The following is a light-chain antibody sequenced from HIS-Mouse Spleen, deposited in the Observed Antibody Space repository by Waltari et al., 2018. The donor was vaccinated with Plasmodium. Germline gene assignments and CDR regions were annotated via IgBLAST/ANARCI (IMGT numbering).Light chain of an antibody. J-gene: IGKJ4*01. Sequence: TQSPSSLSLSPGERATLSCRASQSVSSYLAWYQQKPGQAPRLLIYDASNRATGIPARFSGSGSGTDFTLTISSLEPEDFAVYYCQQRSNWPLTFGGGTKVEIK. CDR2: DAS. CDR3: QQRSNWPLT. CDR1: QSVSSY. V-gene: IGKV3-11*01.